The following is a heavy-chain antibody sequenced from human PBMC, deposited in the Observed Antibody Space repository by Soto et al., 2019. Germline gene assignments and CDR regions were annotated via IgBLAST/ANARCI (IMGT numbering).Heavy chain of an antibody. CDR3: ARDQAVGYYDILTGYWTGFDY. Sequence: GGSLRLSCAASGFTFSSYAMHWVRQAPGKGLEWVAVISYDGSNKYYADSVKGRFTISRDNSKNTLYLQMNSLRAEDTAVYYCARDQAVGYYDILTGYWTGFDYWGQGTLVTVSS. CDR2: ISYDGSNK. CDR1: GFTFSSYA. J-gene: IGHJ4*02. V-gene: IGHV3-30-3*01. D-gene: IGHD3-9*01.